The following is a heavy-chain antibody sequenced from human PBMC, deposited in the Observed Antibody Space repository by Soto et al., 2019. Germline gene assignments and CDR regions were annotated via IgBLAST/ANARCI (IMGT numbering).Heavy chain of an antibody. Sequence: GGSLRLSCVASVFSVSNNYMSWVRQAPGKGLEWVASISSSSNYIYYAYSVKGRFTISRDNAKNSLYLQMNSLRAEDTAVYYCAREGSNALDYWGQGALVTVSS. V-gene: IGHV3-21*01. CDR3: AREGSNALDY. J-gene: IGHJ4*02. CDR1: VFSVSNNY. D-gene: IGHD2-8*01. CDR2: ISSSSNYI.